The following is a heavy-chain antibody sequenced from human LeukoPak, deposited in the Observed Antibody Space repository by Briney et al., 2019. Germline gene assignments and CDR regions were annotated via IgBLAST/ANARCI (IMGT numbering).Heavy chain of an antibody. D-gene: IGHD2-15*01. CDR2: IKSKTDGGTT. J-gene: IGHJ4*02. CDR1: EFTFSNTW. CDR3: TTVTVCTGSSCPGAFDY. Sequence: GGSLRLSCVASEFTFSNTWMNWVRQAPGKGLEWVGRIKSKTDGGTTDYAAPVKGRFTILRDDSKNTLYLQMNSLKTEDTAVYFCTTVTVCTGSSCPGAFDYWGRGTLVTVSS. V-gene: IGHV3-15*01.